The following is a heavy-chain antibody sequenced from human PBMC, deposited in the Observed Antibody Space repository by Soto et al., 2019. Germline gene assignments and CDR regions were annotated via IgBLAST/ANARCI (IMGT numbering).Heavy chain of an antibody. V-gene: IGHV2-26*01. D-gene: IGHD6-13*01. CDR2: IFSNDEK. Sequence: QVTLKESGPVLVKPTETLTLTCTVSGFSLSNIRMGVSWIRQPPGKALEWLAHIFSNDEKSHSTSLKSRLTISKDTSKSQVVLTMTNMDPVDTATYYCARTSPPGIAAAGIDYWGQGTLVTVSS. CDR1: GFSLSNIRMG. J-gene: IGHJ4*02. CDR3: ARTSPPGIAAAGIDY.